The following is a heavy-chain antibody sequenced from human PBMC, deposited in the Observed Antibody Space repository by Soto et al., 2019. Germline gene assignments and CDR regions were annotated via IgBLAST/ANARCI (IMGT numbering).Heavy chain of an antibody. Sequence: PSETLSLTCTVSGGSVSSGSYYWSWIRQPPGKGLEWIGYIYYSGSTNYNPSLKSRVTISVDTSKNQFSLKLSSVTAADTAVYYCARVTSVDTAMVLPRYFDYWGQGTLVTVSS. CDR2: IYYSGST. J-gene: IGHJ4*02. CDR1: GGSVSSGSYY. CDR3: ARVTSVDTAMVLPRYFDY. V-gene: IGHV4-61*01. D-gene: IGHD5-18*01.